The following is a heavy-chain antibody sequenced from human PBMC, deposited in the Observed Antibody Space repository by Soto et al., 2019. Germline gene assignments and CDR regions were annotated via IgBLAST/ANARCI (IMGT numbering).Heavy chain of an antibody. CDR1: GGSMYTYS. Sequence: QVHLQESGPTLLKSSETLSLTCTVSGGSMYTYSWTWIRQPAGKGLEWVGHIYSSGSANYNPSLKGRVSMSVDSSKNQFSLKLNSVTAADTAVYYCATIVGANDYWGRGTLVTVSS. V-gene: IGHV4-4*07. J-gene: IGHJ4*02. CDR2: IYSSGSA. D-gene: IGHD1-26*01. CDR3: ATIVGANDY.